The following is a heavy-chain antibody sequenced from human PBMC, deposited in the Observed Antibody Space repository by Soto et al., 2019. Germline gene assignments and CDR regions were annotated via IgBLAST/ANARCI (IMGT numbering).Heavy chain of an antibody. Sequence: QVQLQESGPGLVKTSETLSLTCNVSGASLTKSYWSWIRQPPGKGLEWIGNVFYGGTTRYNPSLKSRVSMSVDTSTSHFALRLSFVTAADTAVYYCARERIGEDYYYGMDVWGQGTRITVSS. J-gene: IGHJ6*02. CDR3: ARERIGEDYYYGMDV. V-gene: IGHV4-59*01. D-gene: IGHD2-21*01. CDR2: VFYGGTT. CDR1: GASLTKSY.